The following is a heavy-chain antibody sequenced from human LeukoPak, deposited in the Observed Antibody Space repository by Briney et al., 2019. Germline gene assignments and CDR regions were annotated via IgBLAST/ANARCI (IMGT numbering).Heavy chain of an antibody. J-gene: IGHJ5*02. D-gene: IGHD4-17*01. CDR3: ARVDYGDPWGWFDP. CDR1: GGSISSGDYY. V-gene: IGHV4-30-4*01. CDR2: IYYSGST. Sequence: SETLSLTCTVSGGSISSGDYYWSWIRQPPGKGLEWIGYIYYSGSTYYNPSLKSRVTISVDTSKNQFSLKLSSVTAADTAVYYCARVDYGDPWGWFDPWGQGTLVTVSS.